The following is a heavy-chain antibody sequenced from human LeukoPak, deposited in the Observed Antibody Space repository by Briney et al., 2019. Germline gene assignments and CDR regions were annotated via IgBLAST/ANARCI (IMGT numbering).Heavy chain of an antibody. CDR3: ARHYFRDYTFDY. Sequence: PSETLSLICNVSGASISNYYWSWIRQTLGKGLEWIGYIYYSGSTDYNPSLKSRITLSVDTSKNQFSLKLSSVTAADTAIYYCARHYFRDYTFDYWGQGSLVTVSS. V-gene: IGHV4-59*08. J-gene: IGHJ4*02. D-gene: IGHD3-16*01. CDR2: IYYSGST. CDR1: GASISNYY.